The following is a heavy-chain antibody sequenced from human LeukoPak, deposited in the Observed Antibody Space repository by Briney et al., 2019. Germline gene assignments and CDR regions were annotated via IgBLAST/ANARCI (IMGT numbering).Heavy chain of an antibody. J-gene: IGHJ4*02. CDR1: GYTFITSS. CDR3: VGGSLGF. V-gene: IGHV1-3*01. Sequence: ASVNVSCKTLGYTFITSSIYWVRQAPGQRLEWLGWITVASGNTRYSENLQGRVTLTRDTSANTAYMELRNLKSEDTAVYYCVGGSLGFWGQGTLVTVSP. CDR2: ITVASGNT.